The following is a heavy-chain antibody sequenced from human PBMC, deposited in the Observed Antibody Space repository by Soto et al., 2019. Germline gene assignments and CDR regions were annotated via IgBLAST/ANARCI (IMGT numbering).Heavy chain of an antibody. J-gene: IGHJ4*02. CDR1: GGSISSGGYS. D-gene: IGHD4-17*01. V-gene: IGHV4-30-2*02. CDR2: IYHSGST. Sequence: PSETLSLTCAVSGGSISSGGYSWSWIRQPPGKGLEWIGYIYHSGSTYYNPSLKSRVTISVDRSKNQFSLKLSSVTAADTAVYYCARSNGDYGEYWSQGSLVTVSS. CDR3: ARSNGDYGEY.